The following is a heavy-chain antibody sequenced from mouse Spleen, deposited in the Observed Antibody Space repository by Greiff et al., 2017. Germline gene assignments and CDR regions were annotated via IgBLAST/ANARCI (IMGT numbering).Heavy chain of an antibody. Sequence: QVQLQQSGADLVRPGASVTLSCKASGYTFTDYEMHWVKQTPVHGLEWIGTIDPETGGTAYNQKFKGKATLTADKSSSTAYMELRSLTSEDSAVYYCTRGWAHDYWGQGTTLTVSS. J-gene: IGHJ2*01. CDR2: IDPETGGT. CDR1: GYTFTDYE. D-gene: IGHD3-3*01. CDR3: TRGWAHDY. V-gene: IGHV1-15*01.